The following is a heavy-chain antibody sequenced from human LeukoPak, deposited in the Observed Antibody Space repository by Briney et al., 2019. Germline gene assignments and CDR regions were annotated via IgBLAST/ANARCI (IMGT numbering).Heavy chain of an antibody. D-gene: IGHD2-21*01. V-gene: IGHV3-30*04. Sequence: GGSLRLSCAASGFTFSSYAMHWVRQAPGKGLEWVAVISYDGSNKYYADSVKGRFTISRDNSKNTLYLQMNSLRAEDAAVYYCAKLGVAVIATGPEFWGQGTLVTVSS. CDR2: ISYDGSNK. CDR1: GFTFSSYA. J-gene: IGHJ4*02. CDR3: AKLGVAVIATGPEF.